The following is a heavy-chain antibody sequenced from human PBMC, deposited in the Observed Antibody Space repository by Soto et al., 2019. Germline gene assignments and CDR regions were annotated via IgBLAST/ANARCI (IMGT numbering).Heavy chain of an antibody. CDR3: ASNVDGGIAAAGPSLFDY. D-gene: IGHD6-13*01. CDR2: IIPIFGTA. CDR1: GGTFSSYA. V-gene: IGHV1-69*13. Sequence: GASVKVSCKASGGTFSSYAISWVRQAPGQGLEWMGGIIPIFGTANYAQKFQGRVTITADESTSTAYMELSSLRSEDTAVYYCASNVDGGIAAAGPSLFDYWGQGTLVTVSS. J-gene: IGHJ4*02.